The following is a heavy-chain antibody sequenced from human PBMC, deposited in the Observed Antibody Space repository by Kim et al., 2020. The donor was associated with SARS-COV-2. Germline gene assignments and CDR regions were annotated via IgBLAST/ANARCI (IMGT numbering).Heavy chain of an antibody. J-gene: IGHJ6*02. Sequence: ASVKVSCKASGYTFTSYYMHWVRQAPGQGLEWMGIINPSGGSTSYAQKFQGRVTMTRDTSTSTVYMELSSLRSEDTAVYYCARDTYIKRNPTPAYYYGMDVWGQGTTVTVSS. CDR3: ARDTYIKRNPTPAYYYGMDV. V-gene: IGHV1-46*01. CDR2: INPSGGST. D-gene: IGHD2-2*01. CDR1: GYTFTSYY.